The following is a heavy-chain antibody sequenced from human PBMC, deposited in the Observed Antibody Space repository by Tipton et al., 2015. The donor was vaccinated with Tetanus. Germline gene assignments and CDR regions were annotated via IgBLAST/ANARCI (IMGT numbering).Heavy chain of an antibody. CDR3: ARDQARGARGWNYFDY. D-gene: IGHD1-26*01. V-gene: IGHV4-31*03. CDR2: IYSSGST. Sequence: TLSLTCTVSGGSISGSRYYWSWIRQRPGKGLEWIGDIYSSGSTYSDPSLKGRVTISVDTSKNQFSLRLNSVTAADTAVYYCARDQARGARGWNYFDYWGLGTLVTVSS. CDR1: GGSISGSRYY. J-gene: IGHJ4*02.